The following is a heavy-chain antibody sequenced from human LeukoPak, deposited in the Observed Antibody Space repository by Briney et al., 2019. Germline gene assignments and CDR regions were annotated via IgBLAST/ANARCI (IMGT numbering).Heavy chain of an antibody. Sequence: ASVKVSCKASGYTFTGYYMHWVRQAPGQGLEWMGGIIPIFGTANYAQKFQGRVTITADESTSTAYMELSSLRSEDTAVYYCARSDSSGWYEPSWGVMTEISTLDYWGQGTLVTVSS. V-gene: IGHV1-69*13. CDR1: GYTFTGYY. J-gene: IGHJ4*02. D-gene: IGHD6-19*01. CDR2: IIPIFGTA. CDR3: ARSDSSGWYEPSWGVMTEISTLDY.